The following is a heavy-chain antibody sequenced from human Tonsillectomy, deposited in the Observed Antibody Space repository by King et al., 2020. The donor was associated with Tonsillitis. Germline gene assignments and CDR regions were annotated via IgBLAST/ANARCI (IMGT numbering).Heavy chain of an antibody. V-gene: IGHV4-39*01. D-gene: IGHD3-10*01. Sequence: LQLQESGPGLVKPSETLSLTCTVSGDSISSSSFYCGWVRQPPGKGLEWIATISYTWRTYYNPSLKSRVTMSVDTSKNQFSLNLSSMTAADTAVYYCARRFTMVRGVIIPSYYFDYWGQGTLVTVSS. CDR1: GDSISSSSFY. J-gene: IGHJ4*02. CDR3: ARRFTMVRGVIIPSYYFDY. CDR2: ISYTWRT.